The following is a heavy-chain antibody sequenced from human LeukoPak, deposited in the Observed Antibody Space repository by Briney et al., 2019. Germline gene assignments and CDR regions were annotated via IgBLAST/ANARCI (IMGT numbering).Heavy chain of an antibody. CDR3: AKLGGISYYFDY. D-gene: IGHD1-26*01. V-gene: IGHV3-23*01. J-gene: IGHJ4*02. CDR1: GFTFSSYA. CDR2: ISGSGGST. Sequence: PGGSLRLSCAASGFTFSSYAMSWVRQAPGKGLEWVSAISGSGGSTYYADSVKGRFTISRDNSRNTLYLQMNSLRAEDTAVYYCAKLGGISYYFDYWGQGTLVTVSS.